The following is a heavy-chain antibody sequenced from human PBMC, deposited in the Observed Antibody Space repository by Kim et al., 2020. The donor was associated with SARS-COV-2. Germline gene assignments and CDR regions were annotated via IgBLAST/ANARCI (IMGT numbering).Heavy chain of an antibody. CDR2: ISSSSSTI. CDR1: GFTFSSYS. D-gene: IGHD3-22*01. V-gene: IGHV3-48*02. CDR3: ARAGITTVSYYYDSSGYYPTVDY. Sequence: GGSLRLSCAASGFTFSSYSMNWVRQAPGKGLEWVSYISSSSSTIYYADSVKGRFTISRDNAKNSLYLQMNSLRDEDTAVYYCARAGITTVSYYYDSSGYYPTVDYWGQGTLVTVSS. J-gene: IGHJ4*02.